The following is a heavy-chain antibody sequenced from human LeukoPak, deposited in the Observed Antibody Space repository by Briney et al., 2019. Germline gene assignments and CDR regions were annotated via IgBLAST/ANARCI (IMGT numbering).Heavy chain of an antibody. CDR2: IYYSGST. CDR3: ARDLGYGDPFDY. Sequence: MSSETLSLTCTVSGGSISSYYWSWIRQPPGKGLEWIGYIYYSGSTNYNPSLKSRVTISVDTSKNQFSLKLSSVTAADTAVYYCARDLGYGDPFDYWGQGTLVTVSS. CDR1: GGSISSYY. V-gene: IGHV4-59*01. D-gene: IGHD4-17*01. J-gene: IGHJ4*02.